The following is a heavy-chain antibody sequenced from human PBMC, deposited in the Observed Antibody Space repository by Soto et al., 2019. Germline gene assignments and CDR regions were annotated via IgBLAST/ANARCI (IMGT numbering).Heavy chain of an antibody. CDR2: INPSGGST. CDR3: ARPPFPGCINGVCYPCDH. J-gene: IGHJ4*02. Sequence: ASVKVSCKASGYTFTGYYMHWVRQAPGQGLEWMGMINPSGGSTDYAQKFQGRVTMTTDTSTTTVYMELSSLRSDDTAVSYCARPPFPGCINGVCYPCDHWGQGTMVTVSS. D-gene: IGHD2-8*01. V-gene: IGHV1-46*01. CDR1: GYTFTGYY.